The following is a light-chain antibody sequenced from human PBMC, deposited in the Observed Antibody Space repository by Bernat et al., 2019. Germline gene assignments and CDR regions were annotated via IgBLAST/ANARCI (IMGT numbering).Light chain of an antibody. CDR2: DVS. J-gene: IGLJ1*01. Sequence: QSALTQPASVSGSPGQSITISCTGTSSDVGGYNYVSWYQQHPGKAPKLMIYDVSNRPSGVSNRFSGSKSGNTASLTISGLQAEDETDCYCSSYTGSSTYVFATGSKVTVL. V-gene: IGLV2-14*03. CDR1: SSDVGGYNY. CDR3: SSYTGSSTYV.